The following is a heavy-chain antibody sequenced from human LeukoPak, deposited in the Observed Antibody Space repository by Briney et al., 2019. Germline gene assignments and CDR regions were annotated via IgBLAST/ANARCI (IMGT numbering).Heavy chain of an antibody. V-gene: IGHV3-23*01. CDR1: GFTFSSYA. CDR3: AKNNYDFWSGYFGGYYYYGMDV. CDR2: ISGSGGST. Sequence: GGSLRLSCAASGFTFSSYAMSWVRQAPGKGLEWVSAISGSGGSTYYADSVKGRFTISRDNSKNTLYLQMNSLRAEDTAVYYCAKNNYDFWSGYFGGYYYYGMDVWGQGTTVTVSS. D-gene: IGHD3-3*01. J-gene: IGHJ6*02.